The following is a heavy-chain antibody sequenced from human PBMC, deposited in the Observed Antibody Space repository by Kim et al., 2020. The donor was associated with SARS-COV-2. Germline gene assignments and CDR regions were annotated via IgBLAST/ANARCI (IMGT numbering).Heavy chain of an antibody. Sequence: SETLSLTCTVSGGSISSYYWSWIRQPPGKGLEWIGYIYYSGSTNYNPSLKSRVTISVDTSKNRFSLKLSSVTAADTAVYYCARDLGGWYSSSWYSWFDPWGQGTLVTVSS. J-gene: IGHJ5*02. CDR1: GGSISSYY. D-gene: IGHD6-13*01. CDR3: ARDLGGWYSSSWYSWFDP. CDR2: IYYSGST. V-gene: IGHV4-59*01.